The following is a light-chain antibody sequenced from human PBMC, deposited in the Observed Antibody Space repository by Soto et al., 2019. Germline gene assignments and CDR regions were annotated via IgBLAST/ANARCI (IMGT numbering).Light chain of an antibody. CDR3: QQRYRWPET. CDR1: QSVTNF. Sequence: EIVLTQSPGTLSLSPGERATLSCRASQSVTNFLAWYQQKPGQSPSLLIYNASHRATGIPARFSGSGSGTDFTLTISRLGPEDVAVYYCQQRYRWPETFGQGTKV. V-gene: IGKV3-11*01. J-gene: IGKJ1*01. CDR2: NAS.